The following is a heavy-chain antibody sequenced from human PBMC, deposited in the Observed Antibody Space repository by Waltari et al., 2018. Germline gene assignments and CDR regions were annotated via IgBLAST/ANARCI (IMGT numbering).Heavy chain of an antibody. J-gene: IGHJ4*02. D-gene: IGHD5-18*01. Sequence: EVQLLESGGGLVQPGGSLRLSCAASGFTFSSYAMSWVRQAPGKGLEWVSVIYSGGSTYYADSVKGRFTISRDNSKNTLYLKMNSLRAEDTAVYYCAKDLDTAMANRWGQGTLVTVSS. V-gene: IGHV3-23*03. CDR1: GFTFSSYA. CDR3: AKDLDTAMANR. CDR2: IYSGGST.